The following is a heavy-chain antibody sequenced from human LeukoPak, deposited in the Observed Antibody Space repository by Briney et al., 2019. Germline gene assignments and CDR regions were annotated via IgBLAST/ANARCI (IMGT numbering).Heavy chain of an antibody. CDR1: GYSISSSSYY. D-gene: IGHD2-2*01. J-gene: IGHJ5*02. CDR2: IYYSGST. Sequence: KPSETLSLTCAVSGYSISSSSYYWGWIRQPPGKGLEWIGSIYYSGSTYYNPSLKSRVTISVDTSKNQFSLKLSSVTAADTAVYYCARHRTLVVPAGGFDPWGQGTLVTVSS. V-gene: IGHV4-39*01. CDR3: ARHRTLVVPAGGFDP.